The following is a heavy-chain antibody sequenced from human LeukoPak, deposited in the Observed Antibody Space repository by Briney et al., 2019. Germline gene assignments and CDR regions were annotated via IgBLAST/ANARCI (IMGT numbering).Heavy chain of an antibody. D-gene: IGHD5-18*01. CDR2: ISSSSSYI. J-gene: IGHJ6*03. Sequence: PGGSLRLACAASGFTFSSYSMNWVRQAPGKGLEWVSSISSSSSYIYYADSVKGRFTISRDNAKNSLYLQMNSLRAEDTAVYYCARVGTPMVTIVPPYYMDVWGKGTTVTVSS. CDR3: ARVGTPMVTIVPPYYMDV. V-gene: IGHV3-21*01. CDR1: GFTFSSYS.